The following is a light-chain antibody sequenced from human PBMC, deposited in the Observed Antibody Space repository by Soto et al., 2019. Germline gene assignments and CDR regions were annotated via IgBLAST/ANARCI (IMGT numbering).Light chain of an antibody. CDR2: EVI. CDR3: SSNAGSNNLV. Sequence: QSVLTQPPSASGTPGQSVTIPCTGTSSDVGDYNYVSWYQQHPGKAPKLVIYEVIRRPSGVPDRFSGSKSGNTASLTVSGLQAEDEADYYCSSNAGSNNLVFGGGTKLTFL. J-gene: IGLJ2*01. V-gene: IGLV2-8*01. CDR1: SSDVGDYNY.